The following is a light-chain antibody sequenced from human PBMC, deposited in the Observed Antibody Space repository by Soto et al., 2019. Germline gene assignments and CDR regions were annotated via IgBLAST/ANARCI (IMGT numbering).Light chain of an antibody. J-gene: IGKJ5*01. CDR2: GAS. Sequence: IQLTHSPSHLSASVGAILTTPXXASQGISFYLAWYQQTPGKVPKHLIYGASKLDSGVPSRFSGGGSGTNFTLTISSLQPEDVGTYYCQNYNRAPITFGQGTRLEIK. V-gene: IGKV1-27*01. CDR3: QNYNRAPIT. CDR1: QGISFY.